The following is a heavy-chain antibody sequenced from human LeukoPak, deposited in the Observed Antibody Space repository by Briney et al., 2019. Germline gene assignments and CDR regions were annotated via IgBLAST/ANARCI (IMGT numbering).Heavy chain of an antibody. CDR1: GGSISSGGYY. CDR3: ARGAGTTARYSWFDP. Sequence: SETLSLTCTVSGGSISSGGYYWSWIRQHPGKGLEWIGYIYYSGSTYCNPSLKSRVTISVDTSKNQFSLKLSSVTAADTAVYYCARGAGTTARYSWFDPWGQGTLVTVSS. J-gene: IGHJ5*02. CDR2: IYYSGST. D-gene: IGHD1-1*01. V-gene: IGHV4-31*03.